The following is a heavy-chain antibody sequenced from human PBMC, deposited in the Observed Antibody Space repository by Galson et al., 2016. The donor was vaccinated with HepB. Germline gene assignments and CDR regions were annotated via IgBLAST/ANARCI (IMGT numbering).Heavy chain of an antibody. CDR3: TRDENGQPLGSGYFDY. CDR2: IRNRAYGETT. D-gene: IGHD2-8*01. Sequence: SLRLSCAASGFTFGDYAMSWFRQAPGKGLEWVACIRNRAYGETTHYAASVKGRFSISRDDSKTIAYLQMNSLKTEDTAIYYLTRDENGQPLGSGYFDYWGQGTLVTVSS. CDR1: GFTFGDYA. J-gene: IGHJ4*02. V-gene: IGHV3-49*03.